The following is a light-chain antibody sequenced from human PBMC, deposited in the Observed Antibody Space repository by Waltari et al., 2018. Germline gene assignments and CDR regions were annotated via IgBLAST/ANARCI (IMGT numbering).Light chain of an antibody. Sequence: YELTQPPSVSVSPGQTARITCYGHVLPNKFGSGYQQKPGQAPVLVIFNDIERTSGLPERFSGSRSGTTVTLTITGAQAEDEADYYCQSTDSSGTYVVFGGGTKLTVL. J-gene: IGLJ2*01. CDR2: NDI. CDR1: VLPNKF. CDR3: QSTDSSGTYVV. V-gene: IGLV3-25*02.